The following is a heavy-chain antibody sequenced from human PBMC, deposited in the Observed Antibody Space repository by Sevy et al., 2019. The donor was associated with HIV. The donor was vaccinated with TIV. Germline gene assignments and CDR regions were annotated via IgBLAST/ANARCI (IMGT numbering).Heavy chain of an antibody. Sequence: SETLSLTCTVSGGSISSYYWSWIRQPPGKGLEWIGYIYYSGSTNYNPSLKSRVTISVDTSKNQFSLKLSSVTAADTAVYYCARLVAEYYYYYMDVWGKGTTVTVSS. J-gene: IGHJ6*03. CDR2: IYYSGST. CDR3: ARLVAEYYYYYMDV. V-gene: IGHV4-59*08. CDR1: GGSISSYY. D-gene: IGHD6-19*01.